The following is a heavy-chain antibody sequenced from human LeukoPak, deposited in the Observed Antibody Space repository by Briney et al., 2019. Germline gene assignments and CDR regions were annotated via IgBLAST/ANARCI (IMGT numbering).Heavy chain of an antibody. CDR3: AKSRQGSSGGNFDY. CDR2: IKQDGSEK. V-gene: IGHV3-7*03. Sequence: GGSLRLSCAASGFTFSSYWMSWVRQAPGKGLEWVANIKQDGSEKYYVDSVKGRFTISRDNAKNSLYLQMNSLRAEDTAVYYCAKSRQGSSGGNFDYWGQGTLVTVSS. D-gene: IGHD6-19*01. J-gene: IGHJ4*02. CDR1: GFTFSSYW.